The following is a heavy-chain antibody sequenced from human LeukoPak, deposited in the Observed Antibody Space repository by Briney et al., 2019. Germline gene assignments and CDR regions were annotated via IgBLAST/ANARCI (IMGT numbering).Heavy chain of an antibody. CDR3: ARGSGSGNYALGR. V-gene: IGHV1-69*04. D-gene: IGHD3-10*01. Sequence: ASVTVSCKAPAGTLTNYALSWVRQAPGQGLEWMGRIIPVLALTNYAHKFQGRLTIVADKVTSTAYMELTDLTSADTAVYFCARGSGSGNYALGRWGQGTLVTVSS. CDR2: IIPVLALT. CDR1: AGTLTNYA. J-gene: IGHJ4*02.